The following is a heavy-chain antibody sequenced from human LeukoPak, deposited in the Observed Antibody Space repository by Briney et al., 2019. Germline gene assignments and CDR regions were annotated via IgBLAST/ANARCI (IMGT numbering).Heavy chain of an antibody. D-gene: IGHD6-13*01. V-gene: IGHV4-38-2*02. CDR3: ARIPEYSSSEVDFDY. Sequence: PSETLSLTCTVSGYSISSGYYWGWIRQPPGKGLEWIGSIYHSGSTNYNPSLKSRVTISVDKSKNQFSLKLSSVTAADTAVYYCARIPEYSSSEVDFDYWGQGTLVTVSS. CDR2: IYHSGST. CDR1: GYSISSGYY. J-gene: IGHJ4*02.